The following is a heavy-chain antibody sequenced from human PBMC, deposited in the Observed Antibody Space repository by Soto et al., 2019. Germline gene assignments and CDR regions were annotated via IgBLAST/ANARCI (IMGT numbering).Heavy chain of an antibody. CDR2: IYYSGST. V-gene: IGHV4-31*03. J-gene: IGHJ6*02. CDR1: GGSISSGGYY. D-gene: IGHD4-17*01. CDR3: AKMTTVRNYGMDV. Sequence: QVQLQESGPGLVKPSQTLSLTCTVSGGSISSGGYYWSWIRQHPGKGQEWIGYIYYSGSTYYNPSLKSRVTISVVTSKNQFSLKLSSVTAADTAVYYCAKMTTVRNYGMDVWGQGTTVTVSS.